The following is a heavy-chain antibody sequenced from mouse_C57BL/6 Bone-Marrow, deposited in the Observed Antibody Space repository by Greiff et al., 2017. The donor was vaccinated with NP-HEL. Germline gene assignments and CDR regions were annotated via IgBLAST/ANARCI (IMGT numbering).Heavy chain of an antibody. CDR1: GFTFSSYG. CDR2: ISSGGSYT. CDR3: VRHGGSFFAY. J-gene: IGHJ3*01. Sequence: EVQLVESGGDLVKPGGSLKLSCAASGFTFSSYGMSWVRQTPDKRLEWVATISSGGSYTYYPDSVKGRFTISRDNAKNTLYLQMSSLKSEDTAMYYCVRHGGSFFAYWGQGTLVTVSA. V-gene: IGHV5-6*01.